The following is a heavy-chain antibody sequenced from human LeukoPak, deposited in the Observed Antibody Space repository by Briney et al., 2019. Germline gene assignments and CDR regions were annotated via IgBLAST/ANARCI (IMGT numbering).Heavy chain of an antibody. D-gene: IGHD3-3*01. V-gene: IGHV4-59*01. CDR3: AREVGPLIGGFDY. Sequence: PSETLSLTCAVYGGSFSGYYWSWIRQPPGKGLEWIGYIYYSGSTNYNPSLKSRVTISVDTSKNQFSLKLSSVTAADTAVYYCAREVGPLIGGFDYWGQGTLVTVSS. CDR1: GGSFSGYY. CDR2: IYYSGST. J-gene: IGHJ4*02.